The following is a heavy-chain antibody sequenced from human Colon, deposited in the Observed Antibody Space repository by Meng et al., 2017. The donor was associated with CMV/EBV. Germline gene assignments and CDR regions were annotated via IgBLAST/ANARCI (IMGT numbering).Heavy chain of an antibody. Sequence: LTGAASGFTFSAYPIHWVRQAPGKGLEWVAIITHDGTKKYYAESVKGRFTISRDNSQNTVTVHMNSLRGDDTAVYYCARASNSSFDPWGQGTLVTVSS. CDR2: ITHDGTKK. D-gene: IGHD4-11*01. CDR1: GFTFSAYP. V-gene: IGHV3-30*04. CDR3: ARASNSSFDP. J-gene: IGHJ5*02.